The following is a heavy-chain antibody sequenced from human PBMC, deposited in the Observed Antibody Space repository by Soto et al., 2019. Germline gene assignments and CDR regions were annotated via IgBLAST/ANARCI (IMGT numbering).Heavy chain of an antibody. V-gene: IGHV1-69*13. CDR3: ARLEYVVANNWFDH. CDR1: GGTFSSYA. Sequence: SVTVSCKASGGTFSSYAISWVRQAPGQGLEWMGGIIPIFGTANYAQKFQGRVTITADESTSTAYMELSSLRSEDAAVYYCARLEYVVANNWFDHWGQGTLVSVSS. D-gene: IGHD5-12*01. CDR2: IIPIFGTA. J-gene: IGHJ5*02.